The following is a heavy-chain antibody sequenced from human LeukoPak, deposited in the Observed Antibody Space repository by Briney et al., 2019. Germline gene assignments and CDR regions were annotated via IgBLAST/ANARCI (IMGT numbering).Heavy chain of an antibody. CDR2: IYTSGST. J-gene: IGHJ4*02. Sequence: SETLSLTCTVSGGSISSYYWSWIRQPAGKGLEWIGRIYTSGSTDYNPSLKSRVTMSVDKSKNHLSLKLSSVTAADTAVYYCARADFWSGYRFDYWGQGTLVTVSP. CDR3: ARADFWSGYRFDY. D-gene: IGHD3-3*01. V-gene: IGHV4-4*07. CDR1: GGSISSYY.